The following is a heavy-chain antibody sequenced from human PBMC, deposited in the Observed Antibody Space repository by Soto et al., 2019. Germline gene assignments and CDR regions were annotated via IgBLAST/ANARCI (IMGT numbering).Heavy chain of an antibody. Sequence: GASVKVSCKASGYTFTGYYMHWVRQAPGQGLEWMGWINPNSGGTYYADSVRGRLTISRDNSKNTLYLQMNSLRAEDTAVYYCAKALRQGFCSGGSCYCPDFWGQGTLVTVSS. D-gene: IGHD2-15*01. CDR2: INPNSGGT. CDR1: GYTFTGYY. CDR3: AKALRQGFCSGGSCYCPDF. J-gene: IGHJ4*02. V-gene: IGHV1-2*02.